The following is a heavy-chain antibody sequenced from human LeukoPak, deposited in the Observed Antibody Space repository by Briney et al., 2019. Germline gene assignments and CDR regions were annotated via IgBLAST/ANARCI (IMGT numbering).Heavy chain of an antibody. Sequence: GGSLRLSCAASGFTFSSYSMNWVRQAPGKGLERVSSISSSSSYIYYADSVKGRFTISRDNAKNSLYLQMNSLRAEDTAVYYCAKGGTRLYYYYYMDVWGKGTTVTVSS. J-gene: IGHJ6*03. CDR2: ISSSSSYI. CDR3: AKGGTRLYYYYYMDV. V-gene: IGHV3-21*01. CDR1: GFTFSSYS.